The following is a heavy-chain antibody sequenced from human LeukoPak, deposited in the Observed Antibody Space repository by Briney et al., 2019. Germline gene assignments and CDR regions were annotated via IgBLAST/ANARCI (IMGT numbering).Heavy chain of an antibody. V-gene: IGHV1-69*02. D-gene: IGHD4-17*01. CDR2: IIPILGIA. Sequence: SVKVSCKASGGTFSSYTISWVRQAPGQGLEWMGRIIPILGIANYSQKFQGRVTITADKSTSTAYMELSSLRSEDTAVYYCARVGGYDYGDYPLFYWGQGTLVTVSS. CDR3: ARVGGYDYGDYPLFY. J-gene: IGHJ4*02. CDR1: GGTFSSYT.